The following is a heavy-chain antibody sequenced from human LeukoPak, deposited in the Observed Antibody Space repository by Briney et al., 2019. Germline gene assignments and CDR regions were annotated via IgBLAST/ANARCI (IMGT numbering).Heavy chain of an antibody. CDR1: GGSISSYY. CDR3: ARGYGDYAQYYYYYYGMDV. V-gene: IGHV4-59*01. J-gene: IGHJ6*02. CDR2: IYYSGST. Sequence: SETLSLTCTVSGGSISSYYWSWIRQPPGKGLEWIGYIYYSGSTNYNPSLKSRVTISVDTSKNQFSLKLSSVTAADTAVYYCARGYGDYAQYYYYYYGMDVWGQGTTVTVSS. D-gene: IGHD4-17*01.